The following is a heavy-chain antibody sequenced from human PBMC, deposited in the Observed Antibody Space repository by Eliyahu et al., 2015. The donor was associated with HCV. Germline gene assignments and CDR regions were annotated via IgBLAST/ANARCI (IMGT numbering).Heavy chain of an antibody. CDR3: AKSRDTSSTRSDY. V-gene: IGHV3-23*01. D-gene: IGHD6-6*01. J-gene: IGHJ4*02. CDR1: GFTFSNXX. Sequence: EVHLLESGGGLVXPGGSLSLSXAASGFTFSNXXMSWXHQAPGKGLEWVSSISGSAYTTSYADSVKGRFTISRDNSKNTLYLQLNSLRAEDTALYFCAKSRDTSSTRSDYWGQGTLVTVSS. CDR2: ISGSAYTT.